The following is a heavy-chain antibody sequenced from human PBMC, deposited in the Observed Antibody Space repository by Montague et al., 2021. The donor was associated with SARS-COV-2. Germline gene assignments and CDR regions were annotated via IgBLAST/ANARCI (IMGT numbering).Heavy chain of an antibody. J-gene: IGHJ4*02. CDR2: IYNAGTT. CDR1: GFSVSYNY. V-gene: IGHV3-53*01. CDR3: ASNYCTAGSCYFDY. Sequence: SLRLSCAASGFSVSYNYMNWVRQAPGKGLGWVSVIYNAGTTDYADSVRGRFTISKDNSKNTVYLQMNSLRDEDTAVYYCASNYCTAGSCYFDYWGQGTLVTVSS. D-gene: IGHD2-15*01.